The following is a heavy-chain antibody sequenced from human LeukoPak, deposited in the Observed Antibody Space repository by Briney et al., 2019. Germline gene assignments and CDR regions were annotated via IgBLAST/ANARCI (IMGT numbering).Heavy chain of an antibody. CDR1: GVSITSYY. CDR3: ARDLQDTSPFYYYGMDV. V-gene: IGHV4-59*01. Sequence: PSETLSLTCTVSGVSITSYYWSWIRQPPGRGLEWIGYIYYSGNTNYNPSLKSRVTISVDTSKNQVSLKLSSVTAADTAVYYCARDLQDTSPFYYYGMDVWGHGTAVTVSS. J-gene: IGHJ6*02. CDR2: IYYSGNT.